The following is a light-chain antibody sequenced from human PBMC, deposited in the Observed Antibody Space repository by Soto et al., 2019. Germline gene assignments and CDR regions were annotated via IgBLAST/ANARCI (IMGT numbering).Light chain of an antibody. CDR3: QGYCSPST. CDR1: QGVISNY. Sequence: IVLTQSPGTLSLSPGQRAMLSCRASQGVISNYLAWYQLKPGQAPRLLIYAASSRATGVPDRFIGSGSGTDFTLTISRLEPEDFAVYYCQGYCSPSTFGQGTKVEVK. CDR2: AAS. V-gene: IGKV3-20*01. J-gene: IGKJ1*01.